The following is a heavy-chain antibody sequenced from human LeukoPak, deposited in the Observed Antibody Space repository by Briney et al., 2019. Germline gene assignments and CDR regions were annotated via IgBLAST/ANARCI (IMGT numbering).Heavy chain of an antibody. CDR2: ISGSGGST. V-gene: IGHV3-23*01. J-gene: IGHJ4*02. CDR3: AKDSVVAYYDILTGYTPEPFFDY. D-gene: IGHD3-9*01. CDR1: GFTFSSYA. Sequence: GGSLRLSCAASGFTFSSYAMSWVRQAPGKGLEWVSAISGSGGSTYYADSVKGRFTISRDNSKNTLSLQMNSLRAEDTAVYYCAKDSVVAYYDILTGYTPEPFFDYWGQGTLVTVSS.